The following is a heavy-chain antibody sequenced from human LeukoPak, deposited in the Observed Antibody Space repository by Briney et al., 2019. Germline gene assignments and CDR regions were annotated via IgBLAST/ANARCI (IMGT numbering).Heavy chain of an antibody. CDR3: ARIIHYDSSGYYPAPFDY. CDR2: IYYSGST. Sequence: RTSETLSLTCTVSGGSISSYCWSWIRQPPGKGLEWIGYIYYSGSTNYNPSLKSRVTISVDKSKNQFSLKLSSVTAADTAVYYCARIIHYDSSGYYPAPFDYWGQGTLVTVSS. V-gene: IGHV4-59*12. CDR1: GGSISSYC. J-gene: IGHJ4*02. D-gene: IGHD3-22*01.